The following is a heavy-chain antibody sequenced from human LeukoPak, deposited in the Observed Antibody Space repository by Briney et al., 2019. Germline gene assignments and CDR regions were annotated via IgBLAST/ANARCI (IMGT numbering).Heavy chain of an antibody. CDR2: ISSSSSYI. D-gene: IGHD6-6*01. V-gene: IGHV3-21*01. CDR3: ARDSSSSGGEDFDY. CDR1: GFTFSSYS. J-gene: IGHJ4*02. Sequence: PGGSLRLSCAASGFTFSSYSMNWVRQAPGKGLEWVSSISSSSSYIYYADSVKGRFTISRDNAKNSLYLQMNSLRAEDTAVYYCARDSSSSGGEDFDYWGQGTLVTVSS.